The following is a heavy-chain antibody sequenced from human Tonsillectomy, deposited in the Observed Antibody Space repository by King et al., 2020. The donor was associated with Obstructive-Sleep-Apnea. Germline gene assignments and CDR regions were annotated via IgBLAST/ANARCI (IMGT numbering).Heavy chain of an antibody. Sequence: VQLVESGGGVVQPGRSLRLSCAASGFTFSSFAMHWVRQAPGKGLEWVALMSYDGTNMDYPDSVKGRFTISRDNSKNTVYLQMNSLRAEDTAVYYCARGSGEFDYWGQGTLVTVSS. J-gene: IGHJ4*02. V-gene: IGHV3-30*04. CDR1: GFTFSSFA. CDR2: MSYDGTNM. CDR3: ARGSGEFDY. D-gene: IGHD3-10*01.